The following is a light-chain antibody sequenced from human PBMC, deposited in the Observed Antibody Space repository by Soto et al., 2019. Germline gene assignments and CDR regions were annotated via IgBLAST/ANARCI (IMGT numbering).Light chain of an antibody. Sequence: QSVLTQPASVSGSHGQSITISCTGTSSDVGGYHYVSWYQQHPGKAPKLLIYDVSNRPSGVSNRFSGSKSGNTASLNISGLQGEDEADYYCSSYTSSSTLVFGTWTKLTVL. V-gene: IGLV2-14*01. CDR2: DVS. CDR1: SSDVGGYHY. CDR3: SSYTSSSTLV. J-gene: IGLJ1*01.